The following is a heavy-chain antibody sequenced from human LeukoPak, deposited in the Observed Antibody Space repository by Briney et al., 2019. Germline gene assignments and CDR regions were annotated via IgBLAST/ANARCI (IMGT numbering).Heavy chain of an antibody. CDR1: GFTFSNAW. J-gene: IGHJ4*02. CDR2: IKSKTDGGTT. D-gene: IGHD5-18*01. V-gene: IGHV3-15*01. Sequence: GGSLRLSCAASGFTFSNAWMSWVRQAPGKGLEWVGRIKSKTDGGTTDYAAPVKGRFTISRDDSKNTLYLQMDSLKTEDTAVYYCTTIQLWLRVRDYWGQGTLVTVSS. CDR3: TTIQLWLRVRDY.